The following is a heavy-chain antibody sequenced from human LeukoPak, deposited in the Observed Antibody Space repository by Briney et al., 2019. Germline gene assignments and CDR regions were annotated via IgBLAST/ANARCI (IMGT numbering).Heavy chain of an antibody. CDR2: INHSGST. V-gene: IGHV4-34*09. D-gene: IGHD5-12*01. CDR3: ARSEGGYDYVDY. Sequence: SETLSLTCAVYGGSFSGYYWSWIRQPPGKGLEWIGEINHSGSTNYNPSLKSRVTISVDTSKNQFSLKLSSVTAADTAVYYCARSEGGYDYVDYWGQGTLGTVSS. J-gene: IGHJ4*02. CDR1: GGSFSGYY.